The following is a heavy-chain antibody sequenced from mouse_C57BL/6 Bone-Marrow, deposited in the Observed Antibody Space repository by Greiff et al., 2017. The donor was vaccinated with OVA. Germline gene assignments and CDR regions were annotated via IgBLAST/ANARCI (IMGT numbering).Heavy chain of an antibody. CDR1: GYTFTDYY. Sequence: VQLKESGPELVKPGASVKISCKASGYTFTDYYMNWVKQSHGKSLEWIGDINPNNGGTSYNQKFKGKATLTVDKSSSTAYMELRSLTSEDSAVYYCARETGTGAMDYWGQGTSVTVSS. CDR3: ARETGTGAMDY. CDR2: INPNNGGT. D-gene: IGHD4-1*01. J-gene: IGHJ4*01. V-gene: IGHV1-26*01.